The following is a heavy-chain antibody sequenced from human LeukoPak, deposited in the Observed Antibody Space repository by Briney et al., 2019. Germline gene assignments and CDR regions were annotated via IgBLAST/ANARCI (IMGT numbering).Heavy chain of an antibody. Sequence: VASVKVSCKASVYTFTGYNIHWVRQAPGQRLEWMGWINPNSGDTNYAEKFQGRVTMTRDTSISTAFMELSRLRSDDTAVYYCARPLKYHYDSSGYDYWGQGTLVTVSS. CDR3: ARPLKYHYDSSGYDY. CDR1: VYTFTGYN. J-gene: IGHJ4*02. CDR2: INPNSGDT. V-gene: IGHV1-2*02. D-gene: IGHD3-22*01.